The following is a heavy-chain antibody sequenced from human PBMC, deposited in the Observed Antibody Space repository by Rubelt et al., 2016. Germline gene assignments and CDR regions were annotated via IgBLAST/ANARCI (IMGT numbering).Heavy chain of an antibody. V-gene: IGHV1-18*01. J-gene: IGHJ6*02. CDR2: ISAYNGNT. Sequence: QVQLVQSGAEVKKPGASVKVSCKASGYTFTSYGISWVRQAPGQGLEWMGWISAYNGNTNYAQKLQGRVTMTTDTATSTAYMELRSLRSDDTAVYYCAREARKYRSGYYYYYGMDVWGQGTTVTVSS. D-gene: IGHD6-19*01. CDR3: AREARKYRSGYYYYYGMDV. CDR1: GYTFTSYG.